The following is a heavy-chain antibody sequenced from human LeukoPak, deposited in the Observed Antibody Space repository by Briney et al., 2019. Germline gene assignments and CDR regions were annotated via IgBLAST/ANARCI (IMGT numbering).Heavy chain of an antibody. Sequence: GGSLRLSCTASGFTFGDYAMSWFRQAPGKGLEWVGFIRSKAYGGTTVYAASVKGRFTISRDDSKSIAYLQMNSLKTEDTAVYYCTRDGGSAYYYYGMDVWGQGTTVTVSS. J-gene: IGHJ6*02. V-gene: IGHV3-49*03. D-gene: IGHD3-10*01. CDR2: IRSKAYGGTT. CDR3: TRDGGSAYYYYGMDV. CDR1: GFTFGDYA.